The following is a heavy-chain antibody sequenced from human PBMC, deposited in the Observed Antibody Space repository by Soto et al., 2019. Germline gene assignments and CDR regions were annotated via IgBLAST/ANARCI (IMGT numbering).Heavy chain of an antibody. V-gene: IGHV3-48*02. CDR1: GFTFSSYS. J-gene: IGHJ3*02. CDR3: ARDLYSSSWYDAFDI. Sequence: EVQLVESGGGLVQPGGSLRLSCAASGFTFSSYSMNWVRQAPGKGLEWVSYITSSSSTIYYADSVKCRFTISRDNAKNSLSLQMNSLIDEDTAVYYCARDLYSSSWYDAFDIWGQGTMVTVSS. CDR2: ITSSSSTI. D-gene: IGHD6-13*01.